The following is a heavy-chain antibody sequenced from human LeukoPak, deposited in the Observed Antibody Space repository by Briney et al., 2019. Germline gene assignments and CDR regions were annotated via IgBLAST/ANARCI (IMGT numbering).Heavy chain of an antibody. J-gene: IGHJ4*02. CDR1: DYSISSGYY. CDR3: ARLRDLASFDY. D-gene: IGHD2-21*02. CDR2: IYYSGTT. V-gene: IGHV4-38-2*01. Sequence: SETLSLTCAVSDYSISSGYYWGWIRQPPEKGLEWIGSIYYSGTTYYNPSLKSRVTISVDTSKNQFSLKLSSVTAADTAVYYCARLRDLASFDYWGQGTLFTVSS.